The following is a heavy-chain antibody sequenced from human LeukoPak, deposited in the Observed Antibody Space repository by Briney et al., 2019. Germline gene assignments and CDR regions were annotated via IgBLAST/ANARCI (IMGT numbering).Heavy chain of an antibody. V-gene: IGHV4-4*09. J-gene: IGHJ4*02. CDR3: AGAYSPSYSHFDD. CDR1: GGSISGYY. D-gene: IGHD1-26*01. Sequence: SETLSLTCTVSGGSISGYYWSWIRQPPGKGLEWIGYIYTSGSTNYNPSLKSRVTISVDTSKNQFSLRLSSVTAADTAMYFCAGAYSPSYSHFDDWGQGTLVTVSS. CDR2: IYTSGST.